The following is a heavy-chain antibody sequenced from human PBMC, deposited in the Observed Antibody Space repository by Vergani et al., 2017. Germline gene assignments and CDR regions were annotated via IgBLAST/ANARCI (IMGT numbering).Heavy chain of an antibody. CDR2: ISTYNGRT. CDR1: GYSFSNYG. D-gene: IGHD7-27*01. CDR3: AREKGTGDLDY. J-gene: IGHJ4*02. V-gene: IGHV1-18*01. Sequence: QVQLVQSGAEMKKPGASVKVSCKTSGYSFSNYGISWVRQAPGRGLEWMGWISTYNGRTHFPEKFQGRVTMTTDTHTTTAYLELRSLRSDDTAVYSCAREKGTGDLDYWGQGTLVTVSS.